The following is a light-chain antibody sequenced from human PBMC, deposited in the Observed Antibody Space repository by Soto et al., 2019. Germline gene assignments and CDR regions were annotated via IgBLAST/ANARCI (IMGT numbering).Light chain of an antibody. CDR3: SSWTTRITCG. V-gene: IGLV2-14*01. CDR2: EVT. J-gene: IGLJ1*01. Sequence: QSALTQPASVSGSPGQSITISCTGTSSDVGAYNYVSWYQQLPGKAPKLIIYEVTNRPSGVSNRFSGSKSGNTASLTISGVQAEDEADYCCSSWTTRITCGFGTGTKVTVL. CDR1: SSDVGAYNY.